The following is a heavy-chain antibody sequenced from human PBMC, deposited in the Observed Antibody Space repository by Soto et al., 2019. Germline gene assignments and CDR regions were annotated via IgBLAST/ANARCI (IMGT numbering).Heavy chain of an antibody. Sequence: GESLRLSCAASGFTFSSYAMTWVRQAPGKGLAWVSAINGNGGSTYYSDSVKGRFTISRDNSKNTLYLQMNSLRAEDTAVYYCAKERLSYYNVGPYYGMDVWGQGTTVTVSS. CDR3: AKERLSYYNVGPYYGMDV. V-gene: IGHV3-23*01. CDR2: INGNGGST. CDR1: GFTFSSYA. J-gene: IGHJ6*02. D-gene: IGHD3-10*01.